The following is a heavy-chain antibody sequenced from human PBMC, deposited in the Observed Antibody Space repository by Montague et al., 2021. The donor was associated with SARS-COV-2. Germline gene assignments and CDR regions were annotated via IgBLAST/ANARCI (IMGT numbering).Heavy chain of an antibody. Sequence: SETLSLTCTVTGGPISGSSGYWGWLRQSPGKGLEWIASVDYSGNTYYSPSLKSRLTISVDTSKNPFLLKSNSVTAADTAWYYCARREYSYGWGDWGQGTLVTVSS. J-gene: IGHJ4*02. D-gene: IGHD5-18*01. CDR3: ARREYSYGWGD. CDR1: GGPISGSSGY. CDR2: VDYSGNT. V-gene: IGHV4-39*01.